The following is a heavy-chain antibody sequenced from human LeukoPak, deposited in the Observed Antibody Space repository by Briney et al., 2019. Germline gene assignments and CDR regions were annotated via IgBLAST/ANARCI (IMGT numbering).Heavy chain of an antibody. Sequence: ASVKVSCKASGYTFTGYYMHWVRQAPGQGLEWMGWINPNSGGTNYAQKFQGRVTMTRDTSISTAYMELSRLRSDDTAVYYCARGLYPNRGATTHYYWGQGTLVTVSS. V-gene: IGHV1-2*02. CDR3: ARGLYPNRGATTHYY. D-gene: IGHD1-26*01. CDR1: GYTFTGYY. CDR2: INPNSGGT. J-gene: IGHJ4*02.